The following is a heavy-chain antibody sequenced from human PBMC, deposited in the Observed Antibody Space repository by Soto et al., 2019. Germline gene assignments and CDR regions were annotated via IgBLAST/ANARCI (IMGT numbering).Heavy chain of an antibody. CDR2: MYFGGSF. CDR1: GASVSNGY. V-gene: IGHV4-59*02. Sequence: QMQLQASGPGLVKPSETPSLTCNVSGASVSNGYWSWIRQPPGKGLEWIGFMYFGGSFNYNPSLSSRVTISVETSKNQFSMKLTSVTASDTAVYFCARSYYDSTGLAVDPWGQGTLVTVSS. D-gene: IGHD3-22*01. CDR3: ARSYYDSTGLAVDP. J-gene: IGHJ5*02.